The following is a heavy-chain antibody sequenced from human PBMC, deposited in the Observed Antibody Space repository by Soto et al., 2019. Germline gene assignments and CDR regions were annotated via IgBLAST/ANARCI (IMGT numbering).Heavy chain of an antibody. CDR1: GYTFIDYY. V-gene: IGHV1-2*02. Sequence: QVQLVQSGAEVKKPGASVKVSCTASGYTFIDYYMHWVRQAPGQGLEWMGWINPSSGGTHYAQKCQGRVAKIRDTSIRIVYMELSRLKSDATARYYWARDRGYDCPASHCYALSGLYVWGQGTRVTVSS. D-gene: IGHD2-15*01. J-gene: IGHJ6*02. CDR3: ARDRGYDCPASHCYALSGLYV. CDR2: INPSSGGT.